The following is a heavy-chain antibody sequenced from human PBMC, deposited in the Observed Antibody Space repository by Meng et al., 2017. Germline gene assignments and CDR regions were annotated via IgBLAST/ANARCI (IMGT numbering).Heavy chain of an antibody. J-gene: IGHJ6*02. Sequence: ASVKVSCKAAGYTFTSYGISWVRQDPGQGLEWRGWISAYNGNTNYAQKLKGRVTMTTDTSTSTAYMELRSLRSDDTSVYYCARDRSSGWYEYYYYYYGMDVWGQGTTVTVSS. V-gene: IGHV1-18*01. CDR2: ISAYNGNT. CDR1: GYTFTSYG. CDR3: ARDRSSGWYEYYYYYYGMDV. D-gene: IGHD6-19*01.